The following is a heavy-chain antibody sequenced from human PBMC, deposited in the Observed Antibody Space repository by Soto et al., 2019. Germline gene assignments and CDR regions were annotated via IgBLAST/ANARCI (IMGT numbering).Heavy chain of an antibody. D-gene: IGHD2-15*01. J-gene: IGHJ5*02. V-gene: IGHV4-4*07. CDR2: IYTRGTT. CDR1: GGSMSTCY. CDR3: ARTLVGHQPARGPRES. Sequence: PSETLSLTCTVSGGSMSTCYWSWIRQPAGRGLEWIGRIYTRGTTNYNPSLRSRVTMSVDTSENQFSLRLTSVTAADTAVYYCARTLVGHQPARGPRESWGQGTLVTVSS.